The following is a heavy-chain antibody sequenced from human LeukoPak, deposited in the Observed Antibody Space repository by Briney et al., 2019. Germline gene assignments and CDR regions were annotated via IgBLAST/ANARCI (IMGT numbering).Heavy chain of an antibody. D-gene: IGHD3-22*01. CDR3: ARGKGYFDNTGYYFDY. V-gene: IGHV4-31*03. CDR2: IYDSGST. Sequence: PSQTLSLTCTVSGGSISSGGYYWSWIRQHPGKGLEWSGYIYDSGSTYYNPSLKSRVTISVDTSKNQFSLKLSSVTAADTAVYYCARGKGYFDNTGYYFDYWGQGTLVTVSS. CDR1: GGSISSGGYY. J-gene: IGHJ4*02.